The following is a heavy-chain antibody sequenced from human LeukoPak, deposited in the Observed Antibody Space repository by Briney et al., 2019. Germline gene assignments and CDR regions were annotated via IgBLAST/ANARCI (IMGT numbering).Heavy chain of an antibody. CDR2: IKQDGSEK. CDR1: GFTFCTYW. D-gene: IGHD6-13*01. CDR3: ARQQSTPGWFDP. Sequence: GGSLRLSCAASGFTFCTYWMSWVRQTPRKGLEWVANIKQDGSEKQYVDSVKGRFTISRDNVENSLYLQMNSLRAEDTAVYYCARQQSTPGWFDPWGQGTLVTVSS. V-gene: IGHV3-7*02. J-gene: IGHJ5*02.